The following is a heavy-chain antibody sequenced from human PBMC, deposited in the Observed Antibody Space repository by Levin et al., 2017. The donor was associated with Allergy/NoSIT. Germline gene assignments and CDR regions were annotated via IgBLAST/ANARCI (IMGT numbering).Heavy chain of an antibody. Sequence: KISCQASGGSFTSYAFNWVRQAPGQGLEWMGRIIPISATANYAQRLQGRVTMTADVSTTTVYMELSSLRSDDTAVYYCAKEEWSTFDYWGQGTLVTVSP. V-gene: IGHV1-69*01. CDR2: IIPISATA. D-gene: IGHD2-8*01. CDR3: AKEEWSTFDY. J-gene: IGHJ4*02. CDR1: GGSFTSYA.